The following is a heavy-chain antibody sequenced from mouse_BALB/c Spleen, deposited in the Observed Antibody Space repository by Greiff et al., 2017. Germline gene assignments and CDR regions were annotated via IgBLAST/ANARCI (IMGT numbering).Heavy chain of an antibody. V-gene: IGHV5-17*02. J-gene: IGHJ4*01. D-gene: IGHD3-1*01. CDR2: ISSGSSTI. CDR3: ARSGSSGYRAMDY. CDR1: GFTFSSFG. Sequence: DVKLQESGGGLVQPGGSRKLSCAASGFTFSSFGMHWVRQAPEKGLEWVAYISSGSSTIYYADTVKGRFTISRDNPKNTLFLQMTSLRSEDTAMYYCARSGSSGYRAMDYWGQGTSVTVSS.